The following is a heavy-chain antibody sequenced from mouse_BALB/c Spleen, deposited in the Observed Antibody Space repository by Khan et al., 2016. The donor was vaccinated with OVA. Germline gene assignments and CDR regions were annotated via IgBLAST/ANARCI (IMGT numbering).Heavy chain of an antibody. D-gene: IGHD2-14*01. CDR1: GYVFSSYW. J-gene: IGHJ3*01. Sequence: QVQLQQSGAELVRPGSSVKISCKASGYVFSSYWMNWVKQGPGQGLEWIGQIYPGDGDTKYNGKFKGKVTLTADKSSSTAYMQISSLTSEDSAVYFCARSGYDFFAYWGQGTLVTVSA. V-gene: IGHV1-80*01. CDR3: ARSGYDFFAY. CDR2: IYPGDGDT.